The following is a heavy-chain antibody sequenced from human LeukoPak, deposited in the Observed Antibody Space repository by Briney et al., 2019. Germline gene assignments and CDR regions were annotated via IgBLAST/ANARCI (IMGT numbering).Heavy chain of an antibody. V-gene: IGHV3-21*01. J-gene: IGHJ4*02. CDR3: AREGLRPLAGTIDY. Sequence: GGSLRLSCAASGFTFSSYSMNWVRQAPGKGLEWVSSISSSSSYIYYADSVKGRFTISRDNAKNSPYLQMNSLRAEDTAVYYCAREGLRPLAGTIDYWGQGTLVTVSS. CDR1: GFTFSSYS. CDR2: ISSSSSYI. D-gene: IGHD6-13*01.